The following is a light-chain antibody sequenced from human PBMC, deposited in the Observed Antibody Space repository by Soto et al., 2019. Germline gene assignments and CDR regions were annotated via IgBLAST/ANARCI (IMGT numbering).Light chain of an antibody. V-gene: IGLV2-14*01. J-gene: IGLJ2*01. CDR3: SVYTSIKEV. Sequence: QSALTQPASVSGSPGQSITISCTGTSNDVGGYKYVSWHQQHPGKAPKLMIYEVSNRPSGVSTRFSASRSGNTASLTISGLQAEDEADYYCSVYTSIKEVFGGGTKVTVL. CDR1: SNDVGGYKY. CDR2: EVS.